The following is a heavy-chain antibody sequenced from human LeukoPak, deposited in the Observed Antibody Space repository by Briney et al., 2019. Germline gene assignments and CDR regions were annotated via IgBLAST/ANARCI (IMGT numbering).Heavy chain of an antibody. CDR3: ARGPVERYYYDSSGYYPDY. CDR1: GGSISSSSYY. Sequence: SETLSLTCTVSGGSISSSSYYWGWIRQPPGKGLEWIGSIYYSGSSYYNPSHKSRVTIFVDTSKNQSSLKLSSVTAADTAVYYCARGPVERYYYDSSGYYPDYWGQGTLVTVSS. V-gene: IGHV4-39*01. J-gene: IGHJ4*02. D-gene: IGHD3-22*01. CDR2: IYYSGSS.